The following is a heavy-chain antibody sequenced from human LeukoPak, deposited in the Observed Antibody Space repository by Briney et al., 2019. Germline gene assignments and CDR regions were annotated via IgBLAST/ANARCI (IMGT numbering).Heavy chain of an antibody. J-gene: IGHJ6*03. CDR1: GGSISSYY. CDR2: IYYSGST. V-gene: IGHV4-59*01. D-gene: IGHD2-15*01. CDR3: ARDRIGYYCSGGSCYHYYYMDV. Sequence: SETLSLTCTVSGGSISSYYWSWIRQPPGKGLEWIGYIYYSGSTNYNPSLKSRVTISVDTSKNQFSLKLSSVTAADTAVYYCARDRIGYYCSGGSCYHYYYMDVWGKGTTVTISS.